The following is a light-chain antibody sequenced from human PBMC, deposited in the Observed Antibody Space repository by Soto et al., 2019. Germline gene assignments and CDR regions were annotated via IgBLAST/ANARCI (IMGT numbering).Light chain of an antibody. CDR2: AAS. CDR1: QGISND. CDR3: QKYNSPPWT. V-gene: IGKV1-27*01. J-gene: IGKJ1*01. Sequence: DIQMTQSPSSLSASVGDRVTITCRASQGISNDLAWYQQKPGKVPKLLIYAASTLQSGVPSRFSGSGSGTDFTLTISSLQPEDVATYYCQKYNSPPWTFGQGTKVEIK.